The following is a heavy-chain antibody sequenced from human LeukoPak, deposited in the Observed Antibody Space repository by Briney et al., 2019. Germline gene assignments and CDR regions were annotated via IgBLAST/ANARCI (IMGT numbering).Heavy chain of an antibody. CDR2: ISSSGSTI. J-gene: IGHJ6*03. CDR3: ARVAPSIVVVPAAINYYYYMDV. D-gene: IGHD2-2*02. Sequence: GGSLRLSCAAAGFTFSDYYMSWIRQAPGKGLEWVSYISSSGSTIYYADSVKGRFTISRDNAKNSLYLQMNSLRAEDTAVYYCARVAPSIVVVPAAINYYYYMDVWGKGTTVTVSS. V-gene: IGHV3-11*04. CDR1: GFTFSDYY.